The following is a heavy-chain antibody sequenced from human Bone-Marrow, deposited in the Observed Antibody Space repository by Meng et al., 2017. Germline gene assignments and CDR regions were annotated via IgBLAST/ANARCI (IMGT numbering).Heavy chain of an antibody. CDR3: ARVDAVRGVWMPPFDY. D-gene: IGHD3-10*01. CDR1: GYTFTGYS. CDR2: INPNSGGT. Sequence: ASVKVSCKTSGYTFTGYSLHWVRQAPGQGLEWMGWINPNSGGTNYAQKFQGRVTMTRDTSISTAYMELSRLRSDDTAVYYCARVDAVRGVWMPPFDYWGQGTLVTVSS. J-gene: IGHJ4*02. V-gene: IGHV1-2*02.